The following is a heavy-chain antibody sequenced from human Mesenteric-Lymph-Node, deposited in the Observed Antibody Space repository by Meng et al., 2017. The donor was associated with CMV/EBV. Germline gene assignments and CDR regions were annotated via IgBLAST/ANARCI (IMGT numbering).Heavy chain of an antibody. D-gene: IGHD6-19*01. J-gene: IGHJ5*02. Sequence: SETLSLTCTVSGGSMTNYYWSWIRIRQPPRTGLEWIGYVYYRGTTSYDPSLQSRVTISLDTSKNQFSLKLNSVTAADTAVYYCARDLAVAGNWFDPWGQGTLVTVSS. CDR3: ARDLAVAGNWFDP. CDR2: VYYRGTT. CDR1: GGSMTNYY. V-gene: IGHV4-59*01.